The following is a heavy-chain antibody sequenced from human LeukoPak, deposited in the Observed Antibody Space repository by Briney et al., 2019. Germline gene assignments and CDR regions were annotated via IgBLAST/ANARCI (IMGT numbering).Heavy chain of an antibody. CDR2: IIPIFGTA. D-gene: IGHD2-2*01. J-gene: IGHJ6*03. Sequence: GASVKVSCKASGGTFSSYAISWVRQAPGQGLEWMGGIIPIFGTANYAQKFQGRVTITADESTSTAYMEPSSLRSEDTAVYYCARAVVVPAAIEYYYYYMDVWGKGTTVTVSS. CDR3: ARAVVVPAAIEYYYYYMDV. CDR1: GGTFSSYA. V-gene: IGHV1-69*13.